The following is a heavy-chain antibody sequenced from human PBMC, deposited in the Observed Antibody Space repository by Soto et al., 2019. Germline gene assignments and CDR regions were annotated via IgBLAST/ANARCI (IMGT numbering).Heavy chain of an antibody. CDR1: GGSVSSGSYY. Sequence: SETLSLTCTVSGGSVSSGSYYWSWIRQPPGKGLEWIGYIYYSGSTNYNPSLKSRVTISVDTSKNQFSLKLSSVTAADTAVYYCARERRDGYNFGIPSYYFDYWGQGTLVTVS. CDR3: ARERRDGYNFGIPSYYFDY. J-gene: IGHJ4*02. CDR2: IYYSGST. V-gene: IGHV4-61*01. D-gene: IGHD5-12*01.